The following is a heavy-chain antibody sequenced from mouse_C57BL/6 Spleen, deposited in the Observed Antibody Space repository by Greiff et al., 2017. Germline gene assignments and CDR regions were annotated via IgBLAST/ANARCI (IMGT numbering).Heavy chain of an antibody. Sequence: QVQLQQPGAELVMPGASVKLSCKASGYTFTSYWMHWVKQRPGQGLEWIGEIDPSDSYTNYNQKFKGKSTLTVDKSSSTAYMQLSSLTSEDSSVYYCARGDMITNYFDYWGPGTTLTVSS. D-gene: IGHD2-4*01. V-gene: IGHV1-69*01. CDR2: IDPSDSYT. J-gene: IGHJ2*01. CDR1: GYTFTSYW. CDR3: ARGDMITNYFDY.